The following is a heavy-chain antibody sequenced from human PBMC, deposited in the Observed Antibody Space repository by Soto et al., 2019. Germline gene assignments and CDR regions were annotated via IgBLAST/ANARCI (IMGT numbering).Heavy chain of an antibody. CDR2: IMKDGGEK. D-gene: IGHD2-2*02. V-gene: IGHV3-7*01. Sequence: GGSLRLSCAASGFTFSGYWMGWVRQAPGKGLGWVATIMKDGGEKKDVDSVRGHVTIPRDNVQNSLFLQMDSLRFEFFFSSKGRHTRYRSGPGIPLNRSSDL. J-gene: IGHJ2*01. CDR3: RHTRYRSGPGIPLNRSSDL. CDR1: GFTFSGYW.